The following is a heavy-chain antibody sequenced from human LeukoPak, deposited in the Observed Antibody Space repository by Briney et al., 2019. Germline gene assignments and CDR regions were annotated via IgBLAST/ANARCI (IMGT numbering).Heavy chain of an antibody. CDR2: INSDGSST. CDR3: AREHSGSWSHFNY. J-gene: IGHJ4*02. V-gene: IGHV3-74*01. Sequence: GGSLRLSCAASGFTFSNYWMHWVRQAPGKGLVWVSRINSDGSSTYYADSVKGRFTISRDNAKNTLYLQMNSLRAEDTAVYYCAREHSGSWSHFNYWGQGTLVTVSS. D-gene: IGHD6-13*01. CDR1: GFTFSNYW.